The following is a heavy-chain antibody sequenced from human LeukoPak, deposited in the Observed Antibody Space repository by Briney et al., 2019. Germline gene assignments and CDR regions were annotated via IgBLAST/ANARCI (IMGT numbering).Heavy chain of an antibody. Sequence: GRSLRLSCAASGFTFSSYAMHWVRQAPGKGLEWVAVISYDGSNKYYADSVKGRFTISRGNSKNTLYLQMNSLRAEDTAVYYCARVSGKFYDILTGYYSYWGQGTLVTVSS. D-gene: IGHD3-9*01. CDR2: ISYDGSNK. CDR3: ARVSGKFYDILTGYYSY. J-gene: IGHJ4*02. V-gene: IGHV3-30-3*01. CDR1: GFTFSSYA.